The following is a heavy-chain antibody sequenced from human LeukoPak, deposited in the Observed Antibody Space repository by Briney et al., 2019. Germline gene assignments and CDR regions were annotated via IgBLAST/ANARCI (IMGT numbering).Heavy chain of an antibody. V-gene: IGHV3-7*01. CDR1: GFTFSSYW. J-gene: IGHJ4*02. D-gene: IGHD3-10*01. Sequence: QPGGSLRLSCAASGFTFSSYWMSWVRQAPGKGLEWVANIKQDGSEKYYVDSVKGRFTISRDNAKNSLYLQMNSLRAEDTAVYYCARNRSGSNYFKYFDYWGQGTLVTVSS. CDR3: ARNRSGSNYFKYFDY. CDR2: IKQDGSEK.